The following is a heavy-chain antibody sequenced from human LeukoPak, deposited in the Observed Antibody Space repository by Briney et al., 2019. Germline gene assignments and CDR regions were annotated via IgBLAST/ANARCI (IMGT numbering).Heavy chain of an antibody. D-gene: IGHD3-10*02. CDR3: AELGITMIGGV. Sequence: PGGSLRLSCAAPGFTFSSYEMTWVRQAPGKGLGWVSSFSSSGSTISYADSVKGRFTISRDNAKNSLYLQMNSLRAEDTAVYYCAELGITMIGGVWGKGTTVTISS. V-gene: IGHV3-48*03. CDR1: GFTFSSYE. CDR2: FSSSGSTI. J-gene: IGHJ6*04.